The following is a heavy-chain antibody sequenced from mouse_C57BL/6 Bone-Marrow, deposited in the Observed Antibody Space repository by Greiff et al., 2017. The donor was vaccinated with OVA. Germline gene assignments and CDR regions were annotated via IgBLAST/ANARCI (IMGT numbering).Heavy chain of an antibody. D-gene: IGHD1-1*02. CDR3: ARNDGGIRFFDV. V-gene: IGHV2-2*01. CDR2: IWSGGRT. CDR1: GFSLTSYG. Sequence: VQLQQSGPGLVQPSQSLSITCTVSGFSLTSYGVHWVRQSPGKGLEWLGVIWSGGRTEYNVACISRLGISKDNSKSQVFFKMNRRQADDTAIYYCARNDGGIRFFDVWGTGTTVTVSS. J-gene: IGHJ1*03.